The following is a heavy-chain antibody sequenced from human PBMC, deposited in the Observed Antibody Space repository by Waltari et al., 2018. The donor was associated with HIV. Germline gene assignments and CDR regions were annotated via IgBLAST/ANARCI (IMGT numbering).Heavy chain of an antibody. CDR2: ISWNSGDI. CDR1: GITFEDYA. D-gene: IGHD3-3*01. J-gene: IGHJ6*02. CDR3: VKDGASTIFGVLNGMDV. V-gene: IGHV3-9*01. Sequence: EVELVESGGGSVQPGRSLRLSCTASGITFEDYAIPWVRQPPGKGLEWGSGISWNSGDIAYADSVKGRFTISRDNTKNSLFLQMNSVRVEDTALYYCVKDGASTIFGVLNGMDVWGQGTTVTVSS.